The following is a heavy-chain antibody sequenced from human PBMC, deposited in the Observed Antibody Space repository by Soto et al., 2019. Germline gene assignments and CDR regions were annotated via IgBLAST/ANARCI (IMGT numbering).Heavy chain of an antibody. CDR1: GFTFSHYA. CDR3: AKDGSHNFDY. Sequence: QVQLVESGGGVVQPGRSLRLSCAASGFTFSHYAMHWVRQAPGKGLEWVALMSYDGSNEYYADSVKGRFTISRDNSKNTLYLQMNSQRAEDTAVYYCAKDGSHNFDYWGQGTLGAVSS. CDR2: MSYDGSNE. V-gene: IGHV3-30*18. D-gene: IGHD1-26*01. J-gene: IGHJ4*02.